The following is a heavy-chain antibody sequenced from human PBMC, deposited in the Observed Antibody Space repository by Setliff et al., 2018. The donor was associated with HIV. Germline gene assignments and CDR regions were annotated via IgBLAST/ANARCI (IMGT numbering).Heavy chain of an antibody. CDR2: VKHSGST. D-gene: IGHD3-3*01. CDR1: GGSFSAHY. Sequence: SETLSLTCVVYGGSFSAHYWNWIRQPPGKGLEWVGEVKHSGSTNYNPSLKSRVTMSVDTSKKQFSLNLTSVTAADTAVYYCARAIFGIGGGSIFDSWGQGTVVTVSS. J-gene: IGHJ4*02. CDR3: ARAIFGIGGGSIFDS. V-gene: IGHV4-34*01.